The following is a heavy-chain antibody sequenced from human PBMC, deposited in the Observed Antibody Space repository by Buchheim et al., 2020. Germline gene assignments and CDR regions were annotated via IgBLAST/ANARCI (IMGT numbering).Heavy chain of an antibody. CDR3: ATIELVLTGYYKAPSYYYYGMDV. CDR1: GGTFSSYA. J-gene: IGHJ6*02. CDR2: IIPIFGTA. V-gene: IGHV1-69*01. D-gene: IGHD3-9*01. Sequence: QVQLVQSGAEVKKPGSSVKVSCKASGGTFSSYAISWVRQAPGQGLEWMGGIIPIFGTANYAQKFQGRVTITADESTSTAYMELGSLRSEDTAVYYCATIELVLTGYYKAPSYYYYGMDVWGQGTT.